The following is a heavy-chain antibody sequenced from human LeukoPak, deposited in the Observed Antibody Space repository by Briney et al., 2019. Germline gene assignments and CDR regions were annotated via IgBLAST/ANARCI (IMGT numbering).Heavy chain of an antibody. CDR1: GFTFSNAW. CDR3: TSGLSIWFGELPDDY. CDR2: IKSKTDGGTT. D-gene: IGHD3-10*01. Sequence: GGSLRLSCAASGFTFSNAWMSWVRQAPGKGREWVGRIKSKTDGGTTDYAAPVKGRFTISRDDSKNTLYLQMNSLKTEDTAVYDCTSGLSIWFGELPDDYWGQGTLVTVSS. V-gene: IGHV3-15*01. J-gene: IGHJ4*02.